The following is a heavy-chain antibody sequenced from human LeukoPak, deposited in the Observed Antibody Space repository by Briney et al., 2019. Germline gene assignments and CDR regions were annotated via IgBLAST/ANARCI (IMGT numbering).Heavy chain of an antibody. J-gene: IGHJ6*02. V-gene: IGHV4-30-2*01. CDR1: GGSISSGGYS. Sequence: SETLSLTCAVSGGSISSGGYSWSWIRQPPGKGLEWIGYIYHSGSTYYNPSLKSRVTISVNRSKNQFSLKLSSVTAADTAVYYCARDRKYYDSSGYPYYGMDVGGQGPTVTASS. CDR2: IYHSGST. CDR3: ARDRKYYDSSGYPYYGMDV. D-gene: IGHD3-22*01.